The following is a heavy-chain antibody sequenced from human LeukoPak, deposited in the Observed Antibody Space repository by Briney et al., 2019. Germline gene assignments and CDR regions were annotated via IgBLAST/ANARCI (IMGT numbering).Heavy chain of an antibody. J-gene: IGHJ4*02. V-gene: IGHV3-23*01. CDR1: GFTFSSYA. CDR3: ATDVLRFLEWLSLFNYFDY. Sequence: GGSLRLSCAASGFTFSSYAMSWVRQAPGKGLEWVSAISGSGGSTYYADSVRGRFTNSRDNSKNTLYLQMNSLRAEDTAVYYCATDVLRFLEWLSLFNYFDYWGQGTLVTVSS. CDR2: ISGSGGST. D-gene: IGHD3-3*01.